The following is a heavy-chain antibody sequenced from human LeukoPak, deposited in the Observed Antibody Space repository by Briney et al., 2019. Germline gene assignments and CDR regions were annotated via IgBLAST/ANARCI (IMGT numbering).Heavy chain of an antibody. CDR1: GFTFSSYE. D-gene: IGHD1-26*01. Sequence: GGPLRLSCAASGFTFSSYEMNWVRQAPGKGLEWVSYISSSGSTIYYADSVKGRFTTSRDNAKNSLYLQMNSLRAEDTAVYYCAKAGSIRFDYWGQGTLVTVSS. J-gene: IGHJ4*02. CDR2: ISSSGSTI. CDR3: AKAGSIRFDY. V-gene: IGHV3-48*03.